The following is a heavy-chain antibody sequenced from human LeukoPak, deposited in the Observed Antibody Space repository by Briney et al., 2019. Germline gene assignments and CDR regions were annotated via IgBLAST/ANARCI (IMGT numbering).Heavy chain of an antibody. V-gene: IGHV3-48*03. J-gene: IGHJ4*02. CDR2: ISASGSTI. CDR1: GFTFSSYA. D-gene: IGHD5-18*01. Sequence: GGSLRLSCAASGFTFSSYAMSWVRQAPGMGLEWVSSISASGSTIYYADSVKGRFTISRDNAKNSLYLQMNSLRAEDTAVYYCARGGRGYSSVYFDYWGQGTLVTVSS. CDR3: ARGGRGYSSVYFDY.